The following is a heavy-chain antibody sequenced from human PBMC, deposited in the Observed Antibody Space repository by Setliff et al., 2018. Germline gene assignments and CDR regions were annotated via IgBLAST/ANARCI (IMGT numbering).Heavy chain of an antibody. CDR1: GGSVSSTSHY. J-gene: IGHJ1*01. D-gene: IGHD3-10*01. CDR2: VYYSGYT. CDR3: ARVDITMIQGVLGL. V-gene: IGHV4-39*07. Sequence: SETLSLTCNVSGGSVSSTSHYWGWIRQPPGKGMEWIGSVYYSGYTYYNPSLQSRVTISVDMSKNQFSMKLTSVTAADTAVYYCARVDITMIQGVLGLWGQGTLVTVSS.